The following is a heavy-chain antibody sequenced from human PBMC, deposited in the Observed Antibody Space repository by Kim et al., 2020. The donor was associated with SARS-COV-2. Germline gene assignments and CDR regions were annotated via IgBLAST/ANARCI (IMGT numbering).Heavy chain of an antibody. CDR2: ISGNSKYI. J-gene: IGHJ4*02. CDR3: ARNPGRDY. V-gene: IGHV3-21*01. CDR1: GFTFSDYN. Sequence: GGSLRLSCVASGFTFSDYNMNWIRQAPGKGLEWVSSISGNSKYIDYADSVRGRFTVPRDNAKTSLYLQMNSLRAEDSGIYYCARNPGRDYWGQGTLVTVSS.